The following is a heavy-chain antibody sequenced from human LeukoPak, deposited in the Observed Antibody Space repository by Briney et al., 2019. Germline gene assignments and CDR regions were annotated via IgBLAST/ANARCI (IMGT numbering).Heavy chain of an antibody. CDR2: IIPIFGTA. D-gene: IGHD3-22*01. CDR3: ARERSYYDSSGLDY. J-gene: IGHJ4*02. CDR1: GGTFSTYA. Sequence: ASVKVSCKASGGTFSTYAISWVRQAPGQGLEWMGGIIPIFGTASYAQKFQGRVTMTRDMSTSTVYMELSSLRSEDTAVYYCARERSYYDSSGLDYWGQGTLVTVSS. V-gene: IGHV1-69*05.